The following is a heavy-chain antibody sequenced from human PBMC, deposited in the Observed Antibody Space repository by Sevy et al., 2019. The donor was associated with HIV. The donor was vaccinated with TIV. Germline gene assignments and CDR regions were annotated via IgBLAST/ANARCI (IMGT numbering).Heavy chain of an antibody. J-gene: IGHJ6*02. CDR2: INGKGRST. D-gene: IGHD2-2*01. CDR3: AKTIDSGGGVVPAANYYYYGTDV. Sequence: GGSLRLSCEVSGFTFTGYAMNWVRQAPGKGLEWVSAINGKGRSTHDADSVEGRFTSSRDNSKNTLYLQMNSLRAEDTAVYYCAKTIDSGGGVVPAANYYYYGTDVWGQGTTVTVSS. V-gene: IGHV3-23*01. CDR1: GFTFTGYA.